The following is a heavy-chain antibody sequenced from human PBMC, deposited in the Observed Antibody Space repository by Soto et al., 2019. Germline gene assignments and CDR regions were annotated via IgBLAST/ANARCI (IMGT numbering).Heavy chain of an antibody. J-gene: IGHJ5*02. CDR1: GYTFTSYG. CDR2: ISAYNGNT. D-gene: IGHD3-9*01. CDR3: ARDNWMYYDILTGYSWFDP. Sequence: ASVKVSCKASGYTFTSYGISWVRQAPGQGLEWMGWISAYNGNTNYAQKLQGRVTMTTDTSTSTAYMELRSLRSDDTAVYYCARDNWMYYDILTGYSWFDPWGQGTLVTVSS. V-gene: IGHV1-18*01.